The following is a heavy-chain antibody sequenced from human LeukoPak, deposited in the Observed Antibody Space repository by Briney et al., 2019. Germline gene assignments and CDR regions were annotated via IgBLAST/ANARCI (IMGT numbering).Heavy chain of an antibody. CDR1: GGSISGYH. J-gene: IGHJ5*02. Sequence: SETLSLTCTVTGGSISGYHWNWIRQSPGNGLEWISNIFYTGHADYSPSLKSRVTISVDTSKNEISLILNSVTAADTAVYYCARKTYCSGGRCYGENWFDPWGQEILVTVSS. V-gene: IGHV4-59*08. CDR3: ARKTYCSGGRCYGENWFDP. CDR2: IFYTGHA. D-gene: IGHD2-15*01.